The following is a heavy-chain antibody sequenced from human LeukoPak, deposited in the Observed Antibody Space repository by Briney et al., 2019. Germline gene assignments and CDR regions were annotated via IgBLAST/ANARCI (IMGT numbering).Heavy chain of an antibody. Sequence: ASVKVSCKASGYTFASYGISWVRQAPGQGLEWMGWISAYNGNTNYAQKLQGRVTMTTDTSTSTAYMELRSLRSDDTAVYYCARDQKRGYGDYAPVGYWGQGTLVTVSS. V-gene: IGHV1-18*01. J-gene: IGHJ4*02. D-gene: IGHD4-17*01. CDR2: ISAYNGNT. CDR3: ARDQKRGYGDYAPVGY. CDR1: GYTFASYG.